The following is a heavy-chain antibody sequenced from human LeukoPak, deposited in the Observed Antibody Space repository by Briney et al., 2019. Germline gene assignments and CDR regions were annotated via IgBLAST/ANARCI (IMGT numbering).Heavy chain of an antibody. Sequence: GGSLRLSCAASGFTFSTYGMHWVRQAPGKGLEWVAVIWYDGSNKYYVDSVKGRFTISRDNSKNTLYLQMNSLRAEDTGVYYCASPRRGYWGQGTLVTASS. CDR2: IWYDGSNK. J-gene: IGHJ4*02. V-gene: IGHV3-33*01. CDR1: GFTFSTYG. D-gene: IGHD3-10*01. CDR3: ASPRRGY.